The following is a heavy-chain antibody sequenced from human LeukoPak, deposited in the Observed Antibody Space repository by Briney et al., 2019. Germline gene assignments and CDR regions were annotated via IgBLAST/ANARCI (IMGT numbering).Heavy chain of an antibody. J-gene: IGHJ4*02. CDR1: GFTFSGYW. V-gene: IGHV3-7*01. Sequence: PGGSLRLSCAASGFTFSGYWMSWVRQAPGKGLEWVANIKQDGSEKYYVDSVKGRFTISRDNAKNSLYLQMNSLRAEDTAVYYCARETVAGFPDPYYFDYWGQGTLVTVSS. D-gene: IGHD6-19*01. CDR2: IKQDGSEK. CDR3: ARETVAGFPDPYYFDY.